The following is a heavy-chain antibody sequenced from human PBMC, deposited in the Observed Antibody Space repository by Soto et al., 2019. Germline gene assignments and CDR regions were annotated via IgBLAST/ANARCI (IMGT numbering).Heavy chain of an antibody. CDR1: GGSISSGGYS. CDR2: IYHSGST. J-gene: IGHJ4*02. V-gene: IGHV4-30-2*01. CDR3: VRVPDY. Sequence: QLQLQESGTGMVTPSQTLSLTCAVSGGSISSGGYSWSWIRQPPGKGLDWLGYIYHSGSTYYNPSLKSRVTISVDRSKNQFSLKLSSVTAADTAVYYWVRVPDYWGQGTLVTVSS.